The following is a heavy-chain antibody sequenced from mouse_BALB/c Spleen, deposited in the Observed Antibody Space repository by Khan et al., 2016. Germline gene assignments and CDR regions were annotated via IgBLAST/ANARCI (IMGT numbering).Heavy chain of an antibody. V-gene: IGHV1-87*01. CDR1: GFTFFNYW. J-gene: IGHJ4*01. CDR2: IYPGDGDT. CDR3: TREGRGALDY. Sequence: VQLQESGAELTRPGASVKLSCKASGFTFFNYWLQWVKQRPGQGLEWIGAIYPGDGDTRYTQKFTGKATLTADKSSSTAYMQLSNLTSEDSAVYYCTREGRGALDYWGRGASDTVST.